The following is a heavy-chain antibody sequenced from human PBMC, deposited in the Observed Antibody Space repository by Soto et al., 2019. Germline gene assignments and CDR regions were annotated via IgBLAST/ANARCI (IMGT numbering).Heavy chain of an antibody. J-gene: IGHJ4*02. D-gene: IGHD3-10*01. CDR2: FNPILSMS. CDR3: ATSFGSGYRAFDY. CDR1: GDTFNFYT. Sequence: QVQLVQSGAEVKKPGSSVKVSCKASGDTFNFYTINWVRQAPGLGLEWMGRFNPILSMSNSALRFQGRVTLTAEKSTSTAYMVLSSLRSDDTAVYYCATSFGSGYRAFDYWGQGVLVTVSS. V-gene: IGHV1-69*02.